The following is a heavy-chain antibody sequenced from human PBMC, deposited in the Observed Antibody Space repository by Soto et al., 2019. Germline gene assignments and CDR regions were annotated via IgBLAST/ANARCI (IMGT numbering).Heavy chain of an antibody. Sequence: QVQLVQSGAGVKKPGSSVKVSCKASGGTFSSYAITWVRQAPGQGLDWMGEIIPIFGATNFAQKFQGRVTITADKSTTTAYMELSSLTSEDTAVYYCARMGGSFLDSWGQGTLVTVSS. CDR2: IIPIFGAT. J-gene: IGHJ5*01. D-gene: IGHD1-26*01. CDR1: GGTFSSYA. CDR3: ARMGGSFLDS. V-gene: IGHV1-69*06.